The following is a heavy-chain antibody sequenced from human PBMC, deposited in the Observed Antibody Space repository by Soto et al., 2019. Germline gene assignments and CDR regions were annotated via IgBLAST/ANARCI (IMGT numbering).Heavy chain of an antibody. J-gene: IGHJ4*02. CDR3: ARDLIPSPSSWDLDY. D-gene: IGHD6-13*01. V-gene: IGHV3-33*01. Sequence: GGSLRLSCAASGFTFSSYGMHWVRQAPGKGLEWVAVIWYDGSNKYYADSVKGRFTISRDNSKNTLYLQMNSLRAEDTAVYYCARDLIPSPSSWDLDYWGQGTLVTVSS. CDR1: GFTFSSYG. CDR2: IWYDGSNK.